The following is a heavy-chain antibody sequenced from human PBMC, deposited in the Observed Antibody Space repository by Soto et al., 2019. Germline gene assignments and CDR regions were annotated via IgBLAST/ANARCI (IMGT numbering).Heavy chain of an antibody. V-gene: IGHV1-18*01. CDR2: ISAYNGNT. CDR1: GYTFTTYS. J-gene: IGHJ2*01. CDR3: ARAVYGGDSGSWYLDL. Sequence: QVQLVQSGPELKKPGASVNVSCKASGYTFTTYSIAWVRQVPGHGPEWMGWISAYNGNTNNIQRLQGRITMTRDTSTTPSHMQLRGLRPDDTAVYYCARAVYGGDSGSWYLDLWGRGTLVTVSS. D-gene: IGHD2-21*02.